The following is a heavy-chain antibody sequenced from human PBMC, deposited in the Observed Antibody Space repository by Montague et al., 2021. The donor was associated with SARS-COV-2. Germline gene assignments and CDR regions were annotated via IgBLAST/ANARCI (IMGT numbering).Heavy chain of an antibody. CDR2: ISSSSSYI. D-gene: IGHD1-26*01. J-gene: IGHJ4*02. CDR1: GFTFSSYS. V-gene: IGHV3-21*01. Sequence: SLRLSCAASGFTFSSYSMNWVCQAPGKGLEWVSPISSSSSYIYYADSVKGRFTISRDNAKNTLYLQMNSLRAEDTAVYYCARETNWSYGSSFDYWGQGTLVTVSS. CDR3: ARETNWSYGSSFDY.